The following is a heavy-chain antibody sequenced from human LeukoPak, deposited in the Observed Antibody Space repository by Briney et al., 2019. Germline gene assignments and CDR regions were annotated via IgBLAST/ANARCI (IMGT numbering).Heavy chain of an antibody. CDR3: ARGLSGFWNNYDDY. V-gene: IGHV4-61*02. J-gene: IGHJ4*02. CDR1: GGSISSGSYY. CDR2: IYTSGNT. Sequence: SETLSLTCTVSGGSISSGSYYWSWIRQPAGKGLEWIGRIYTSGNTNYNPSLKSRVIISVDTSKNQFSLKLSSVTAADTAVYYCARGLSGFWNNYDDYWGQGTLVTVSS. D-gene: IGHD3-3*01.